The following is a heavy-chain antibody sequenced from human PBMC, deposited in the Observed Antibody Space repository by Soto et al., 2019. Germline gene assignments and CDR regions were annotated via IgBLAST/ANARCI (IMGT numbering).Heavy chain of an antibody. CDR1: GRTFSSYA. Sequence: VASVKVSCKXSGRTFSSYAISWVRQAPGQGLEWMGGIIPIFGTANYAQKFQGRVTITADKSTSTAYMELSSLRSEDTAVYYRARGISHYYDSSGYTWLWGQGTLVTVSS. CDR2: IIPIFGTA. D-gene: IGHD3-22*01. CDR3: ARGISHYYDSSGYTWL. J-gene: IGHJ4*02. V-gene: IGHV1-69*06.